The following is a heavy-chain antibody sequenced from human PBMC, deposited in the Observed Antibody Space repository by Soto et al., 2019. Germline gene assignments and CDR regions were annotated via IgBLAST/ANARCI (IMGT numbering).Heavy chain of an antibody. CDR3: ARGRYQFDY. D-gene: IGHD3-16*02. J-gene: IGHJ4*02. Sequence: GGSLRLSCAASGFTFNTFSMTWVRQAPGKGLEWVANINEDGDGKDYLDSVRGRFTISRDNAKSSLYLQMSSLRVDDTAVYYCARGRYQFDYWGQGTLVTVSS. CDR2: INEDGDGK. CDR1: GFTFNTFS. V-gene: IGHV3-7*01.